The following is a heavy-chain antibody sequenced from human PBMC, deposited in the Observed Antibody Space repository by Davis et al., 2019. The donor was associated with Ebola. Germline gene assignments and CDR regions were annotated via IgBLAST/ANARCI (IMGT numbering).Heavy chain of an antibody. CDR2: INPNSGGT. CDR3: ARSPWELLSWFDP. CDR1: GYTFTGYY. Sequence: ASVKVSCKASGYTFTGYYMHWVRQAPGQGLEWMGWINPNSGGTNYAQKFQGRVTMTRDTSISTAYMELSRLRSDDTAVYYCARSPWELLSWFDPWGQGTLVTVSS. V-gene: IGHV1-2*02. D-gene: IGHD1-26*01. J-gene: IGHJ5*02.